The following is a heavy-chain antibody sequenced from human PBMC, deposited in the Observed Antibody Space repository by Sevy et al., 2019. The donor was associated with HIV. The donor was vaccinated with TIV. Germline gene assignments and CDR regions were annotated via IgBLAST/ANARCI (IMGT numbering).Heavy chain of an antibody. J-gene: IGHJ5*02. CDR2: IIPIFRTA. Sequence: ASVKVSCKASGGTFSSYAISWVRQAPGQGLEWMGGIIPIFRTANYAQKFQGRVTITADESTSTAYMELSSLRSEDTAVYYCARALITIFGVVPYPGWFDPWGQGTLVTVSS. V-gene: IGHV1-69*13. D-gene: IGHD3-3*01. CDR1: GGTFSSYA. CDR3: ARALITIFGVVPYPGWFDP.